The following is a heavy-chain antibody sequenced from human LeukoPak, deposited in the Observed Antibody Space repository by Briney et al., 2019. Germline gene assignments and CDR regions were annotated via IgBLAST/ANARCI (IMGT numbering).Heavy chain of an antibody. Sequence: QTLSLTCAISGDSVSSNTPAWNWIRQSPSKGLEWLGRAYYRSKWYNDYAVSVRSRITINPDTAKNQFSLQLNSVTPEDTAVYYCARQQRGAFDYWGQGTLVTVSS. D-gene: IGHD6-13*01. CDR1: GDSVSSNTPA. V-gene: IGHV6-1*01. CDR2: AYYRSKWYN. J-gene: IGHJ4*02. CDR3: ARQQRGAFDY.